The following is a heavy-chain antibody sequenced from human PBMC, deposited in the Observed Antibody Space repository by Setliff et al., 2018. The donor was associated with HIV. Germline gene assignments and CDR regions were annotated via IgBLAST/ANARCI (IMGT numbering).Heavy chain of an antibody. CDR2: INHSGST. Sequence: SETLSLTCAVYGGSFSGYYWSWIRQPPGKGLEWIGEINHSGSTNYNPSLKSRVTISVDTSKNQFSLKLSSVTAADTAVYYCARDVKMETDYWGQGTLVTVSS. D-gene: IGHD3-3*01. CDR3: ARDVKMETDY. CDR1: GGSFSGYY. J-gene: IGHJ4*02. V-gene: IGHV4-34*01.